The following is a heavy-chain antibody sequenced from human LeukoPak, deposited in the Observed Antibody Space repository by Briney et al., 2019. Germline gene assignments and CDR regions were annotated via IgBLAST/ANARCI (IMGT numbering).Heavy chain of an antibody. V-gene: IGHV4-34*01. CDR2: INHSGST. CDR3: ARGRGTCYYDSSGYYGDY. D-gene: IGHD3-22*01. CDR1: GGSFSGYY. Sequence: PSETLSLTCAVYGGSFSGYYWSWIRQPPGKGLEWIGEINHSGSTNYNPSLKSRVTISVDTSKNQFSLKLSSVTAADTAVYYCARGRGTCYYDSSGYYGDYWGQGTLVTVSS. J-gene: IGHJ4*02.